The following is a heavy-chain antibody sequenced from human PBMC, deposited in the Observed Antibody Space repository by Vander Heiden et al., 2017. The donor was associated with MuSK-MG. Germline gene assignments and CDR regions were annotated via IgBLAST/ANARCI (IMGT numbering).Heavy chain of an antibody. V-gene: IGHV3-21*01. CDR3: ARESWQQLAMDV. CDR2: ISSSSSYI. J-gene: IGHJ6*04. D-gene: IGHD6-13*01. CDR1: GFTFSSYS. Sequence: EVQLVESGGGLVKPGGSLRLSCAASGFTFSSYSMNWVRQAPGKGLEWVSSISSSSSYIYYADSVKGRFTISRDNAKNSLSLQMNSLRVEETAVYYCARESWQQLAMDVWGKGTTVTVSS.